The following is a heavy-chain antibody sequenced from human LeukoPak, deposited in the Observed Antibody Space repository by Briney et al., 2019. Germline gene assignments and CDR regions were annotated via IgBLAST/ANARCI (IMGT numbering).Heavy chain of an antibody. CDR1: GLSLNNYA. CDR3: ARGGRNNWNAPNYYFDY. J-gene: IGHJ4*02. Sequence: GSLRLSCTASGLSLNNYAMSWIRQPPGKGLEWIGEINHSGSTNYNPSLKSRVTISVDTSKNQFSLKVSSVTAADTAVYYCARGGRNNWNAPNYYFDYWGQGTLVTVSS. CDR2: INHSGST. D-gene: IGHD1-1*01. V-gene: IGHV4-34*01.